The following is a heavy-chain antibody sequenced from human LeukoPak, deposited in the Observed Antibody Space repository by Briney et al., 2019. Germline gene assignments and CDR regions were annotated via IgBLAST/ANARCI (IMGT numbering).Heavy chain of an antibody. CDR1: GFTFRSYV. V-gene: IGHV3-23*01. CDR2: ISGSSVTT. Sequence: SGGSLRLSCAASGFTFRSYVMSWVRQAPGKGLEWVSTISGSSVTTYYADSVKGRFTISRDNSKNTLYLQMNSLRAEDTAVYYCAKERGYSYGAFDYWGQGTLVTVSS. D-gene: IGHD5-18*01. CDR3: AKERGYSYGAFDY. J-gene: IGHJ4*02.